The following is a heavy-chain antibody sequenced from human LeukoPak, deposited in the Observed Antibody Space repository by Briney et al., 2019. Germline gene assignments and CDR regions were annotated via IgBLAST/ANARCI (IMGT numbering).Heavy chain of an antibody. V-gene: IGHV3-7*03. J-gene: IGHJ4*02. Sequence: PGGSLRLSCAASGFTFSSDWMNWVRQAPGKGLEWVGNINQDGSEKYYVDSVKGRFTISRDNAKNSLYLQMNSLRAEDTAVYYCARDPDMVRGVNFDYWGQGTLVTVSS. CDR2: INQDGSEK. D-gene: IGHD3-10*01. CDR3: ARDPDMVRGVNFDY. CDR1: GFTFSSDW.